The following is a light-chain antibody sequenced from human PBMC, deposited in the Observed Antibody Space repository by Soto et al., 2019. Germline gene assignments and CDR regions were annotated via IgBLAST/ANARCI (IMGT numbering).Light chain of an antibody. J-gene: IGKJ1*01. CDR2: DAS. CDR1: QTISSW. V-gene: IGKV1-5*01. CDR3: QQYNSYSRT. Sequence: DIQMTQSPSSLSASVGDRVTITCRASQTISSWLAWYQQKPGKAPNLLIYDASSLESGVPSRFSGSGSGTEFTLTISSLQPDDFATYYCQQYNSYSRTFGQGTKVDIK.